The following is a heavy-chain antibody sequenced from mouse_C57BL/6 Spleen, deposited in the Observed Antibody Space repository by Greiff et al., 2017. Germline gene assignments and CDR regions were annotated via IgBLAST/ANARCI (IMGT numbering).Heavy chain of an antibody. CDR1: GFSLTSYG. D-gene: IGHD1-1*01. CDR2: IWSDGST. J-gene: IGHJ4*01. V-gene: IGHV2-6-1*01. CDR3: ARHGYGSSYDAMDY. Sequence: VKLVESGPGLVAPSQSLSITCTVSGFSLTSYGVHWVRQPPGKGLEWLVVIWSDGSTTYNSALKSRLSISKDNSKSQVFLKMNSLQTDDTAMYYCARHGYGSSYDAMDYWGQGTSVTVSS.